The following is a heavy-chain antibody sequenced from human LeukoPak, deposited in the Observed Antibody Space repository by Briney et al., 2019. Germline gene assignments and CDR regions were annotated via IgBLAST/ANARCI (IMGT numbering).Heavy chain of an antibody. J-gene: IGHJ4*02. V-gene: IGHV4-38-2*02. D-gene: IGHD6-6*01. CDR2: IYHSGST. CDR1: GYSISSGYY. CDR3: ARDWGGMRQLVL. Sequence: PSETLSLTCTVSGYSISSGYYWGWIRPPPGKGLEWIGSIYHSGSTYYNPSLKSRVIISVDTSKNQFSLKLSSVTAADTAVYYCARDWGGMRQLVLWGQGTLVTVSS.